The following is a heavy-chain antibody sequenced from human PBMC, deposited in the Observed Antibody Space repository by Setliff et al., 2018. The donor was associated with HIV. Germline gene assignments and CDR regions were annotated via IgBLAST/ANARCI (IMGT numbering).Heavy chain of an antibody. J-gene: IGHJ4*02. D-gene: IGHD3-22*01. CDR1: GFTFSSYA. V-gene: IGHV3-23*01. CDR3: AKDVEFFPVPDSSGYIDY. CDR2: ISGSGERNK. Sequence: GGSLRLSCAGSGFTFSSYAMSWVRQAPGKGLEWVSAISGSGERNKYYGDSVKGRFTVSRDNTKNTLYLHMNGLGPEDTAVYYCAKDVEFFPVPDSSGYIDYWGQGTLVTVSS.